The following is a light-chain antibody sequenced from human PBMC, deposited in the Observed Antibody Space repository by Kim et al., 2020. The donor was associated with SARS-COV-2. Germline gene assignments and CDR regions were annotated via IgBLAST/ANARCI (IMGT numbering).Light chain of an antibody. V-gene: IGLV6-57*04. CDR1: SGSIASNY. CDR2: EDN. Sequence: NFMLTQPHSVSESPGKTVTISSTRSSGSIASNYVQWYQQRPGSAPTTVIYEDNQRPSGVPDRFSGSIGSSSNSASLTISGLKTEDEADYYCQSYDSSNWVFGGGTQLTVL. CDR3: QSYDSSNWV. J-gene: IGLJ3*02.